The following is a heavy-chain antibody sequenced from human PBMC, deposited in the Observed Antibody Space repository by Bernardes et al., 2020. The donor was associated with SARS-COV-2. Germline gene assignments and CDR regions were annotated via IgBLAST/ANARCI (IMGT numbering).Heavy chain of an antibody. D-gene: IGHD3-10*01. J-gene: IGHJ4*02. CDR2: INHSGST. CDR1: GGSFSGYY. V-gene: IGHV4-34*01. Sequence: SETLSLTCAVYGGSFSGYYWSWIRQPPGKGLEWIGEINHSGSTNYNPSLKSRVTISVDTSKNQFSLKLSSVTAADTAVYYCARAGYYYGSGSYYNVILDYWGQGTLVTVSS. CDR3: ARAGYYYGSGSYYNVILDY.